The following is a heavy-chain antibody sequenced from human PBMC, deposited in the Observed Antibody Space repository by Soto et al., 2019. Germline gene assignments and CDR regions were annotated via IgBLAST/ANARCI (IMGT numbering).Heavy chain of an antibody. J-gene: IGHJ3*02. D-gene: IGHD4-17*01. CDR2: IWGSSHST. V-gene: IGHV3-23*01. CDR1: RCTCSTYA. Sequence: GGSXRLSCAASRCTCSTYASTLVRQAPGKGLKLVSSIWGSSHSTNYADSVNGRFAISRDNSKNTLYTKVQSLRAQDTATPFCERDHNGDYIGDFDIWGQAIMVTV. CDR3: ERDHNGDYIGDFDI.